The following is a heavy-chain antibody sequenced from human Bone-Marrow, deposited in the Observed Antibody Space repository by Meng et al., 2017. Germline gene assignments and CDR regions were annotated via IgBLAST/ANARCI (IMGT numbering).Heavy chain of an antibody. V-gene: IGHV3-21*01. J-gene: IGHJ4*02. CDR1: GFTFSSYS. D-gene: IGHD2-21*02. Sequence: GESLKISCAASGFTFSSYSMNWVRQAPGKGLEWVSSISSSSSYIYYADSVKGRFTISRDNAKTSLYLQMNSLRAEDTAVYYCARDPLAYCGGDCYFGRGYFDYWGQGTLVTVSS. CDR2: ISSSSSYI. CDR3: ARDPLAYCGGDCYFGRGYFDY.